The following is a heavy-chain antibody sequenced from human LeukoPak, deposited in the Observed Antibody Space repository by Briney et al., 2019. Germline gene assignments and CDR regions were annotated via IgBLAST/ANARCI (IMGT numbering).Heavy chain of an antibody. J-gene: IGHJ6*02. CDR1: GFTFSTHA. CDR2: IWSDGSSE. CDR3: VRDRGSGYSYGMYYYFYGVDV. Sequence: GGSLRLSCAASGFTFSTHAMHWVRQAPGKGLEWLAVIWSDGSSEYYADSVKGRFTISRDNSKNTLFLDMSSLRVEETAVYYCVRDRGSGYSYGMYYYFYGVDVWGQGTTVTVSS. D-gene: IGHD5-18*01. V-gene: IGHV3-33*01.